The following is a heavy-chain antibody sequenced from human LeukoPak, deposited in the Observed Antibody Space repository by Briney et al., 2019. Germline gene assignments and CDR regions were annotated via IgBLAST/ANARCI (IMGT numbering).Heavy chain of an antibody. D-gene: IGHD3-10*01. CDR1: GFTFSSYG. Sequence: GGSLRLSCAASGFTFSSYGMHWVRQAPGKGLEWVAVISYDGSNKYYADSVKGRFTISRDNSKNTLYLQMNSLRAEDTAVYYCAKEGLWFGVFYFDYWGQGTLVTVSS. CDR3: AKEGLWFGVFYFDY. V-gene: IGHV3-30*18. J-gene: IGHJ4*02. CDR2: ISYDGSNK.